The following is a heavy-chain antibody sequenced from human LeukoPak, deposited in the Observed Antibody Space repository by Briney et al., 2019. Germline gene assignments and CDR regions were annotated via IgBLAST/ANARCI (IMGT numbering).Heavy chain of an antibody. Sequence: PSETLSLTCAVYGGSSCGYYWRWISQPPGKGLEWIGEINHSGSTNYNPSLKSRVTISVDTSKNQFSLKLSSVTAADTAVYYCARGRGMIDWNYVKRPLFDFWGQGTLVTVSS. CDR3: ARGRGMIDWNYVKRPLFDF. V-gene: IGHV4-34*01. D-gene: IGHD1-7*01. CDR2: INHSGST. J-gene: IGHJ4*01. CDR1: GGSSCGYY.